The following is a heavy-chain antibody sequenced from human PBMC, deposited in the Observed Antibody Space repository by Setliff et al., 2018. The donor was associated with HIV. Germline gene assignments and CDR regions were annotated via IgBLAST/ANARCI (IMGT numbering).Heavy chain of an antibody. Sequence: SETLSLTCSVSGVSTSSSTYYWGWIRQPPGKGLEWIGYIFYTGSTYYNPSLKSRVTISVDTSKNHFSLRLSHVAAADTAVYYCARQGAVTDHSFDYWGQGALVTVSS. V-gene: IGHV4-39*01. J-gene: IGHJ4*02. CDR3: ARQGAVTDHSFDY. CDR1: GVSTSSSTYY. CDR2: IFYTGST. D-gene: IGHD6-19*01.